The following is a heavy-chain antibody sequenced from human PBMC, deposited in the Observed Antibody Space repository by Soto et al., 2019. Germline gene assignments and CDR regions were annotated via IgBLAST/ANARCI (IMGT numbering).Heavy chain of an antibody. CDR1: GDRFTDYY. Sequence: QVQLVQSGAEVKEPGASVTVSCRASGDRFTDYYMHWVRQAPGQGLEWMGWSNPNSGVTKYAQKFQGGVTMTRDTSIRTVYMQLSRLRFDDTAIYYCARESGGATATLDYYYFYMDVWGTGTTVTVSS. D-gene: IGHD5-12*01. V-gene: IGHV1-2*02. J-gene: IGHJ6*03. CDR3: ARESGGATATLDYYYFYMDV. CDR2: SNPNSGVT.